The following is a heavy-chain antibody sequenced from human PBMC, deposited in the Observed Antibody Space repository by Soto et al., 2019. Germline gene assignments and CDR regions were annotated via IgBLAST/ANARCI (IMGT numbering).Heavy chain of an antibody. CDR3: ARTTYGGDSRVSTFDS. D-gene: IGHD2-21*01. CDR1: GGSISSGGYY. V-gene: IGHV4-31*03. J-gene: IGHJ4*02. CDR2: IYYSGST. Sequence: QVQLQESGPGLVKPSQTLSLTCIVSGGSISSGGYYWSWIRQLPGKGLEWIGYIYYSGSTSYNPDLKSRISILVDTSKNQFSLNLSSVTAADTAVYYCARTTYGGDSRVSTFDSWGQGTLVTVSS.